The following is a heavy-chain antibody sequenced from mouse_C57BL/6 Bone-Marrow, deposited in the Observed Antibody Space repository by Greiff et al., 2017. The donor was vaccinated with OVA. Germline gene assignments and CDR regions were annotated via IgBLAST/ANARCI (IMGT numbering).Heavy chain of an antibody. CDR2: IYPSDSET. CDR1: GYTFTSYW. Sequence: VQLQQPGAELVRPGSSVKLSCKASGYTFTSYWMDWVKQRPGQGLEWIGNIYPSDSETHYNQKFKDKATLTVDKSSSTAYMQLSSLTSEDSAVYYGAKGGYYGFAYWGQGTLVTVSA. CDR3: AKGGYYGFAY. D-gene: IGHD2-3*01. J-gene: IGHJ3*01. V-gene: IGHV1-61*01.